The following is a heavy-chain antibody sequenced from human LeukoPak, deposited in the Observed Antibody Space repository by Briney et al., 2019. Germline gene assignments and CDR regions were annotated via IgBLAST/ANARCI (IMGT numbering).Heavy chain of an antibody. CDR3: ARDAYNEEDWYFDL. V-gene: IGHV3-30*03. D-gene: IGHD5-24*01. CDR2: ISYDGNNK. Sequence: GGSLRLSCVGSGFTLSSYSMNWVRQAPGKGLEWVAVISYDGNNKYYADSVKGRFTISRDNSEKTLYLQMNSLRAEDTAVYYCARDAYNEEDWYFDLWGRGILVTVSS. CDR1: GFTLSSYS. J-gene: IGHJ2*01.